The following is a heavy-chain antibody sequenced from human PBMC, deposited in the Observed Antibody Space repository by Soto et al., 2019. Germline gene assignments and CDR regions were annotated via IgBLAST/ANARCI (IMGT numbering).Heavy chain of an antibody. CDR1: GFTFSSYG. CDR3: AKEKLEQEGFDP. D-gene: IGHD1-1*01. Sequence: QVQLVESGGGVVQPGRSLRLSCAASGFTFSSYGMHWVRQAPGKGLEWVAVISYDGSNKYYADSVKGRFTISRDNSKNTLYLQMNSLRAEDTAVYYCAKEKLEQEGFDPWGQGTLVTVSS. V-gene: IGHV3-30*18. J-gene: IGHJ5*02. CDR2: ISYDGSNK.